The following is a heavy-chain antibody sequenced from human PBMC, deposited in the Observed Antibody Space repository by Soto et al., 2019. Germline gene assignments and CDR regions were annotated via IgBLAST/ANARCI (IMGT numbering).Heavy chain of an antibody. CDR2: IRSKANSYAT. CDR1: GFTFSGSA. J-gene: IGHJ6*03. Sequence: PCVSLRLSSAASGFTFSGSAMHCVRQASGKGLEWVGRIRSKANSYATAYAASVKGRFTISRDDSKHTAYLQMNSLKTEDTAVYYCTRVRSFGVIISYYYYMDVWGKGTTDTV. D-gene: IGHD3-3*01. CDR3: TRVRSFGVIISYYYYMDV. V-gene: IGHV3-73*01.